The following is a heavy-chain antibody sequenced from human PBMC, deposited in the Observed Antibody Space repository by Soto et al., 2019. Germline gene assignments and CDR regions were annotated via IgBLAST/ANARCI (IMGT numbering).Heavy chain of an antibody. J-gene: IGHJ4*02. CDR3: AKDRDRYYYDSSGYFFDY. D-gene: IGHD3-22*01. V-gene: IGHV4-31*03. CDR2: ISYSGST. CDR1: GGSISSGGYY. Sequence: SETLSLTCTVSGGSISSGGYYWSWIRQHPGTGLEWIGHISYSGSTYYNTSLKSRVTISVDTSRNQFSLIVNSVTAADTAVYYCAKDRDRYYYDSSGYFFDYWGQGTLVTVSS.